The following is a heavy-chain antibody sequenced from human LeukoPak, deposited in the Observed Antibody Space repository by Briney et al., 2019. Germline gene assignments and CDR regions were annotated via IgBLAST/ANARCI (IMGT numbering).Heavy chain of an antibody. V-gene: IGHV3-11*01. CDR3: ARAARGGDRNWSYYYYMDV. J-gene: IGHJ6*03. CDR1: GFTFSDYY. D-gene: IGHD1-1*01. Sequence: GGSLRLSCAASGFTFSDYYMSWIRQAPGKGLEWVSYISSSGSTIYYADSVKGRFTISRDNAKNSLYLQMNSLRAEDTAVYYCARAARGGDRNWSYYYYMDVWGKGTTVTISS. CDR2: ISSSGSTI.